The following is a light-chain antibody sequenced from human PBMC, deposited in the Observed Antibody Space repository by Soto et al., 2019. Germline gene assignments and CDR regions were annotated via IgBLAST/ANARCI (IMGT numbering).Light chain of an antibody. CDR3: QQYENYWT. CDR1: QGIRND. J-gene: IGKJ1*01. V-gene: IGKV1-17*02. CDR2: DAS. Sequence: DIQMTQSPSSLSASVGDRVTITCRASQGIRNDLGWYQQKPGKAPKLLIYDASNLESGVPSRFSGSGSGTEFTLTISNLQPDDFATYYCQQYENYWTFGQGTKVDI.